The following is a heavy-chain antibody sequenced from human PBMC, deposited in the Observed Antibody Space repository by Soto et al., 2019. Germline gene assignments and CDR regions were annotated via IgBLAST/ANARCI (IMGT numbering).Heavy chain of an antibody. CDR3: ASHGSGSYYNEAYYYGMDV. Sequence: GGSLRLSCAASGFTFSDYYMSWIRQAPGKGLEWVSYISSSSSYTNYADSVKGRFTISRDNAKNSLYLQMNSLRAEDTAVYYCASHGSGSYYNEAYYYGMDVWGQGTTVTVSS. CDR2: ISSSSSYT. CDR1: GFTFSDYY. J-gene: IGHJ6*02. D-gene: IGHD3-10*01. V-gene: IGHV3-11*06.